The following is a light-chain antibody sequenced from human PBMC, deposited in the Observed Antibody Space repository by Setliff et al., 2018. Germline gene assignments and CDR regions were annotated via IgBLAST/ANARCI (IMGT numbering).Light chain of an antibody. CDR1: SSDVGGYDY. Sequence: QFVLTQAASVSGSPGQSVTISCTGSSSDVGGYDYVSWYQHHPGRAPKFIIYDVRYRPSGVSNRFSGSKSGNTASLTISGLQAEDEADYYCFSYASSGSYVFGTGTKGTGL. V-gene: IGLV2-14*03. CDR3: FSYASSGSYV. CDR2: DVR. J-gene: IGLJ1*01.